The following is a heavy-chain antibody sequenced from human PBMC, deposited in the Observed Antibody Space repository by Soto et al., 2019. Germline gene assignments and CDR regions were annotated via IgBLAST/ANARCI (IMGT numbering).Heavy chain of an antibody. D-gene: IGHD1-7*01. Sequence: QVQLQESGPGLVKPSQTLSLTCNVTGGSINTAGYYWSWIRQVPGKGLEWIGYIFYSGSAYYHPSLKSRASISVDRSKNQFSLKVNSVTAADTAVYYCARTLRTRVLKFDSWGQGTLVTVSS. J-gene: IGHJ4*02. CDR2: IFYSGSA. V-gene: IGHV4-31*03. CDR1: GGSINTAGYY. CDR3: ARTLRTRVLKFDS.